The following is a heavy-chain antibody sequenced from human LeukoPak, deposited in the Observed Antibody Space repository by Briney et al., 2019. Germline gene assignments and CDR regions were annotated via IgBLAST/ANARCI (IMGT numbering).Heavy chain of an antibody. CDR1: GFTFSTFG. V-gene: IGHV3-30*18. Sequence: GGSLTLSCAASGFTFSTFGMHWVRQAPGTGLEWVAVISYDGNNQYYSDSVKGRFTISRDNSKNTLYLQMNSLRPEDTALYYCAKEHMLRGVIYWFDPWGQGTLVTVSS. CDR2: ISYDGNNQ. J-gene: IGHJ5*02. D-gene: IGHD3-10*01. CDR3: AKEHMLRGVIYWFDP.